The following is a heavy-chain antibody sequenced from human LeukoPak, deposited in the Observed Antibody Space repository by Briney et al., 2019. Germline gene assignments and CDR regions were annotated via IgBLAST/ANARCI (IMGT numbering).Heavy chain of an antibody. V-gene: IGHV4-34*01. Sequence: SETLSLTCAVYGGSFSGYYWSWIRQPPGKGLEWIGEINHSGSTNYNPSLKSRVTISVDTSKNQFSLKLSSVTAADTAVYYCASVATGPDDAFDIWGQGTMVTVSS. J-gene: IGHJ3*02. CDR1: GGSFSGYY. CDR3: ASVATGPDDAFDI. D-gene: IGHD1-26*01. CDR2: INHSGST.